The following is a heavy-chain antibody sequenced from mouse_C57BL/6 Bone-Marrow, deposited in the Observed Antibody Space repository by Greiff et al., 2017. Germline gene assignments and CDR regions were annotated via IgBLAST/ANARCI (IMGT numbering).Heavy chain of an antibody. Sequence: QVQLQQPGAELVKPGASVKLSCKASGYTFTSYWMQWVKQRPGQGLEWIGEIDPSDSYTNYNQKFKGKATLTVDTSSSTAYMQLSSLTSEDSAVYYWAREEEIYYDYGGYCDVWGTGTTGTVSS. V-gene: IGHV1-50*01. CDR1: GYTFTSYW. J-gene: IGHJ1*03. CDR3: AREEEIYYDYGGYCDV. CDR2: IDPSDSYT. D-gene: IGHD2-4*01.